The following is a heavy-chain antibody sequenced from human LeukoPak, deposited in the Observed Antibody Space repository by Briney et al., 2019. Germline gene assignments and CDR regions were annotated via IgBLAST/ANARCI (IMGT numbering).Heavy chain of an antibody. CDR2: IIPIFGTA. J-gene: IGHJ4*02. CDR1: GGTFSSYA. V-gene: IGHV1-69*05. D-gene: IGHD3-22*01. Sequence: GASVKVSCKASGGTFSSYAISWVRQAPGQGLEWMGGIIPIFGTANYAQKFQGRVTITTDESTSTACMELSSLRSEDTAVYYCARSDYYDSNYYFDYWGQGTLVTVSS. CDR3: ARSDYYDSNYYFDY.